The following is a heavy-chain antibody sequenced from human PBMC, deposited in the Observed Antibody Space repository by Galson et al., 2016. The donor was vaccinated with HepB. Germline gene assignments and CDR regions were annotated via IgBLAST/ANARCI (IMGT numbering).Heavy chain of an antibody. CDR1: GFTFNNYG. V-gene: IGHV3-33*08. D-gene: IGHD6-19*01. Sequence: SLRLSCAASGFTFNNYGMHWVRQAPGKGLEWVAVISSDGSNVYHVDSVKGRFTISRDNSKNTLYLQMNSLRAEDPAVYYCARESPHIAVPVLDDWGQGTLVTVSS. CDR3: ARESPHIAVPVLDD. CDR2: ISSDGSNV. J-gene: IGHJ4*02.